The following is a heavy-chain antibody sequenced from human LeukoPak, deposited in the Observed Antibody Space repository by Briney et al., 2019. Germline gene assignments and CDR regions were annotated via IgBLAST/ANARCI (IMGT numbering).Heavy chain of an antibody. D-gene: IGHD3-22*01. V-gene: IGHV4-61*01. CDR1: GDSVRSDSHY. Sequence: SETLSLTCSVSGDSVRSDSHYWSWLRQPPGTGLEWIGNVYYSGRTAYNPSLKSRVTISVDISKNQFSLQLNSVTAADTSVYYCVRETATYYYDSRGYYRQIEVFDIWGQGTPVIVSS. CDR2: VYYSGRT. J-gene: IGHJ3*02. CDR3: VRETATYYYDSRGYYRQIEVFDI.